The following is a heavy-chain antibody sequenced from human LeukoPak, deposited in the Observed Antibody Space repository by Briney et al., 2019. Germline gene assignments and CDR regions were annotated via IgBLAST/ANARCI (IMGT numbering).Heavy chain of an antibody. CDR1: GGTFSSYA. CDR2: IIPIFGTA. J-gene: IGHJ4*02. Sequence: GSSVKVSCKASGGTFSSYAISWVRQAPGQGLEWMGGIIPIFGTANYAQKFQGRVTITADESTSTAYMELSSLRSDDTAVYYCARDWGYCGGDCYPGYYFDYWGQGTLVTVSS. CDR3: ARDWGYCGGDCYPGYYFDY. V-gene: IGHV1-69*01. D-gene: IGHD2-21*02.